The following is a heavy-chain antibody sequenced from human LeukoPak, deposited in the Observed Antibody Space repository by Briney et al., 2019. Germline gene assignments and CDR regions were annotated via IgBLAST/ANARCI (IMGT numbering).Heavy chain of an antibody. CDR2: IWYDGSNK. CDR3: ARDSDYYDSSGYYL. J-gene: IGHJ5*02. V-gene: IGHV3-33*08. CDR1: GFTFSSYG. D-gene: IGHD3-22*01. Sequence: PGRSLRLSCAASGFTFSSYGMHWVRQAPGKGLEWVAVIWYDGSNKYYADSVKGRFTISRDNSKNTLYLQMNSLRAEDTAVYYCARDSDYYDSSGYYLWGQGTLVTVSS.